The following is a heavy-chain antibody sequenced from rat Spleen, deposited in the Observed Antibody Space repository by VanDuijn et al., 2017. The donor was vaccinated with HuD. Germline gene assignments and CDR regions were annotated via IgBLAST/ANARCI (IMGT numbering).Heavy chain of an antibody. D-gene: IGHD1-2*01. J-gene: IGHJ4*01. Sequence: QVQLKESGPGLMQPSETLSLTCSVSGFSLTTNGVGWVRQLLGKGLVWMGTIWAAGITNYNSAVQSRLIISRDTSKSQIYLKISRLQTEETATYYCARDGSSYISYVMDAWGQGASVTVSS. CDR3: ARDGSSYISYVMDA. CDR2: IWAAGIT. CDR1: GFSLTTNG. V-gene: IGHV2-72*01.